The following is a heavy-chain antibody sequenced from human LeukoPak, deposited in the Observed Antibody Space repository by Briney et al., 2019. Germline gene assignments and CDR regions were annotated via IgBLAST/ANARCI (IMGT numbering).Heavy chain of an antibody. D-gene: IGHD3-16*01. J-gene: IGHJ6*04. V-gene: IGHV4-39*07. CDR2: IYYSGST. CDR1: GGSISSSSYY. CDR3: AKSTRAVMAMMDV. Sequence: SETLSLTCTVSGGSISSSSYYWGWIRQPPGKELEWIGSIYYSGSTYYNPSLKSRVTISVDTSKNQFSLKLSSVTAADTAVYFCAKSTRAVMAMMDVWGKGTTVTVSS.